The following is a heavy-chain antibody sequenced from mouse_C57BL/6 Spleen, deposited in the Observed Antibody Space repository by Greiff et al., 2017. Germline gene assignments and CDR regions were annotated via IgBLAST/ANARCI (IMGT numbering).Heavy chain of an antibody. CDR1: GYTFTSYW. CDR3: ARSRDYDYFDY. Sequence: QVQLQQPGAELVRPGSSVKLSCKASGYTFTSYWMHWVKQRPIQGLEWIGNIDPSDSDTHYNQKFKDKATLTVDKSSSTAYMQLSSLTSEDSAVYYCARSRDYDYFDYWGQGTTLTVSS. D-gene: IGHD2-4*01. CDR2: IDPSDSDT. V-gene: IGHV1-52*01. J-gene: IGHJ2*01.